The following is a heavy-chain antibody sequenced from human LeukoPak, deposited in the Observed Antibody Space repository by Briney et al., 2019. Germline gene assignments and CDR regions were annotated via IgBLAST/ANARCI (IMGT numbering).Heavy chain of an antibody. CDR1: GFTFSSYG. D-gene: IGHD3-3*01. Sequence: GGSLRLSCAASGFTFSSYGMHWVRQAPGKGLEWVSYISSSGSTIYYADSVKGRFTISRDNAKNSLYLQMNSLRAEDTAVYYCARVNRGVGVFPQYWGQGTLVTVSS. V-gene: IGHV3-48*04. CDR3: ARVNRGVGVFPQY. J-gene: IGHJ4*02. CDR2: ISSSGSTI.